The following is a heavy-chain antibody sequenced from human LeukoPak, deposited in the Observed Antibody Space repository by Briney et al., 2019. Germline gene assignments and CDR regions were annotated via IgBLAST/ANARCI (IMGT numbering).Heavy chain of an antibody. Sequence: PSETLSLTCTVSGGSISSSSYYWGWIRQPPGKGLEWIGSIYYSGSTYYNPSLKSRVTISVDTSKNQFSLKLSSVTAADTAVYYCARGLGRSGSSKPGGYWGQGTLVTVSS. CDR1: GGSISSSSYY. CDR3: ARGLGRSGSSKPGGY. J-gene: IGHJ4*02. V-gene: IGHV4-39*01. D-gene: IGHD1-26*01. CDR2: IYYSGST.